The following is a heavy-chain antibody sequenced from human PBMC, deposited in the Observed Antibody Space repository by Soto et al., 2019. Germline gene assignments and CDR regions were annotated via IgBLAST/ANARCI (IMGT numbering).Heavy chain of an antibody. J-gene: IGHJ6*03. Sequence: EVQLVESGGGLVQPGRSLRLSCAASGFTFDDYAMHWVRQAPGKGLEWVSGISWNSGSIGYEDSVKGRFTISRDNAKNSLYLQMNSLRAEDTALYYCARSTCLPKRHYDYYMDVWGKGTTVTVSS. CDR1: GFTFDDYA. V-gene: IGHV3-9*01. CDR3: ARSTCLPKRHYDYYMDV. D-gene: IGHD2-2*01. CDR2: ISWNSGSI.